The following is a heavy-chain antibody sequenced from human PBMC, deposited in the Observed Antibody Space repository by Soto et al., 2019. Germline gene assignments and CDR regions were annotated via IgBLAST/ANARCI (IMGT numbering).Heavy chain of an antibody. CDR2: IYYSGST. J-gene: IGHJ4*02. V-gene: IGHV4-30-4*01. D-gene: IGHD5-18*01. Sequence: QVQLQESGPGLVKPSQTLSLTCTVSGGSISSGDYYWSWIRQPPGKGLEWIGYIYYSGSTYYNPSLKSRVTISVDTSKNQFFLKLSSVTAADTAVYYCARESLLGYSYGLFDYWGQGTLVTVSS. CDR1: GGSISSGDYY. CDR3: ARESLLGYSYGLFDY.